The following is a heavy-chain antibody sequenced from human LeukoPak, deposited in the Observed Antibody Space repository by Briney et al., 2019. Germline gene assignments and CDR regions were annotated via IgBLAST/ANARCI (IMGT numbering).Heavy chain of an antibody. CDR2: IYYDGTT. CDR1: GGSISSNSYF. CDR3: ARLYVLEWLLYGNFDF. Sequence: SETLSLTCTVSGGSISSNSYFWGWIRQPPGKRLDWIGSIYYDGTTYYNPSLKSRVSISVDTSKNQLSLKLSSVTAADTSVYYCARLYVLEWLLYGNFDFWGQGTLVTVSS. V-gene: IGHV4-39*01. J-gene: IGHJ4*02. D-gene: IGHD3-3*01.